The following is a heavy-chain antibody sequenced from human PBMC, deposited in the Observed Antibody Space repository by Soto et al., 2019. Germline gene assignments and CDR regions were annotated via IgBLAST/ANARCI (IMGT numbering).Heavy chain of an antibody. Sequence: SLKISCQGSGYRFTNYWIGWARQMPGKGLEWMAIIKPGDSYTRYSPSFQGQVTISADKSISATYLQLSSLKAAATATYYCARNGSDFSTTDDDHGMDVWGQGTTGTVSS. J-gene: IGHJ6*02. CDR2: IKPGDSYT. V-gene: IGHV5-51*01. D-gene: IGHD3-3*01. CDR1: GYRFTNYW. CDR3: ARNGSDFSTTDDDHGMDV.